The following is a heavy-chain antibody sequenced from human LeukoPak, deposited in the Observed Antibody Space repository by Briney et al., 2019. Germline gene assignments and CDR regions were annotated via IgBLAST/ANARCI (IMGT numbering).Heavy chain of an antibody. Sequence: PSETLSLTCTVSGGSISSGDYYWGWIRQPPGKGLEWIGYISDSGSTYYNPSLKSRVTISVDTSKNQFSLKLSSVTGADTAVYYCARWFGESTLHFDYWGQGTLVTVSS. CDR1: GGSISSGDYY. D-gene: IGHD3-10*01. CDR3: ARWFGESTLHFDY. J-gene: IGHJ4*02. CDR2: ISDSGST. V-gene: IGHV4-30-4*01.